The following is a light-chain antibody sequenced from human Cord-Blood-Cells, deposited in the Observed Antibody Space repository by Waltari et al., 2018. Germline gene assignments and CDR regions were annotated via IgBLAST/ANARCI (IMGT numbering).Light chain of an antibody. Sequence: QSVLTQPPSVSGAPGQRVTISCTGSSSNIGAGYDVHWYQQLPGKAPKPLIYGNSNRPSGVPDRFSDSKSGTSASLAITGLQAEDEADYYCQSYDSSLSGSVFGGGTKLTVL. CDR1: SSNIGAGYD. V-gene: IGLV1-40*01. CDR3: QSYDSSLSGSV. CDR2: GNS. J-gene: IGLJ2*01.